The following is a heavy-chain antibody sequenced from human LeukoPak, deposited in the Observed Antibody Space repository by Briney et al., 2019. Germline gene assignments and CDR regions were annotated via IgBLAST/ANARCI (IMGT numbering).Heavy chain of an antibody. Sequence: GASVKVSFKASGYTFTGYYMHWVRQAPGQGLEWMGCINPNGGYTNYAQKFQGRVTMTRDTSISTAYMELSSLTSDDTAVYYCAKLAVASTGYWGQGTLVTVSS. D-gene: IGHD6-19*01. V-gene: IGHV1-2*02. CDR3: AKLAVASTGY. CDR2: INPNGGYT. CDR1: GYTFTGYY. J-gene: IGHJ4*02.